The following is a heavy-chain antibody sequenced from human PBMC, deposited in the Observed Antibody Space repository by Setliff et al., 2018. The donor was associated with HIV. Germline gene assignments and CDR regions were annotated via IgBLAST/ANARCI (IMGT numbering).Heavy chain of an antibody. Sequence: ASVKVSCKASADTFTNCLINWVRQAPGQGLEWMGWINTDSGTPTYAQAFTGRFVITLDTSVSTAYLQISSLKAEDSAVYYCARRMEMTPVGYWGQGTLVTVSS. CDR2: INTDSGTP. J-gene: IGHJ4*02. D-gene: IGHD4-4*01. CDR1: ADTFTNCL. V-gene: IGHV7-4-1*02. CDR3: ARRMEMTPVGY.